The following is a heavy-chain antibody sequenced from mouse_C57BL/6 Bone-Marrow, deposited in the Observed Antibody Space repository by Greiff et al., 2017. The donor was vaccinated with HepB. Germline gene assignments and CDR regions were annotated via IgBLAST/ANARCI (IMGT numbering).Heavy chain of an antibody. CDR3: ARGPWYDGSSPNWYFDD. D-gene: IGHD1-1*01. CDR2: ISDGGSYT. V-gene: IGHV5-4*03. J-gene: IGHJ1*03. CDR1: GFTFSSYA. Sequence: EVMLVESGGGLVKPGGSLKLSCAASGFTFSSYAMSWVRQTPEKRLEWVATISDGGSYTYYPDNVKGRFTISRDNAKNNLNLQMSHLKSEDTAMYYCARGPWYDGSSPNWYFDDWGTGTTVTVSS.